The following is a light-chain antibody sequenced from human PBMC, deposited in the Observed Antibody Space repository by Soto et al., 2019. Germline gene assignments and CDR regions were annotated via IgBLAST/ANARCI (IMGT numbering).Light chain of an antibody. Sequence: ERVMTPALATLSASPGERATLCCSGIQIVTNNLACYEQTAGQAPSLLISDASLRATGIPAIFTGSGSGTAFTTTISSLQPEDFAVYYCQQRGNWPPITFGQGTRLEIK. CDR3: QQRGNWPPIT. J-gene: IGKJ5*01. CDR1: QIVTNN. V-gene: IGKV3-11*01. CDR2: DAS.